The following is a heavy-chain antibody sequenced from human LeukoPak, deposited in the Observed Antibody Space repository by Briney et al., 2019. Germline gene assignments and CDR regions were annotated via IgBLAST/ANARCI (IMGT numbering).Heavy chain of an antibody. CDR2: ISSSSSYI. Sequence: GGSLRLSCAASGFPFSSYSRNWVLQAPGKGLEWVSSISSSSSYIYYADSLKGRCTISRDNAKNSLYLQMNGLRAEDRAVYYCARGQSVEMATWTFDYWGQGPLVAVSS. CDR3: ARGQSVEMATWTFDY. V-gene: IGHV3-21*01. D-gene: IGHD5-24*01. CDR1: GFPFSSYS. J-gene: IGHJ4*02.